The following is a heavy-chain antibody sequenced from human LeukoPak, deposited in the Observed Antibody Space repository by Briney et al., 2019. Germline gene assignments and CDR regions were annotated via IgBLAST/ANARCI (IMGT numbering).Heavy chain of an antibody. CDR1: GFTFSRYA. CDR3: AKNAPPS. J-gene: IGHJ4*02. CDR2: ITSSGDDA. V-gene: IGHV3-23*01. Sequence: AGGSLRLSCEASGFTFSRYAMAWVRQAPGEGPDWVSSITSSGDDAYYADSVKGRFAISRDNSNNMVYLQMNSLRAEDTAVYYCAKNAPPSWGQGTLVTVSS. D-gene: IGHD2-8*01.